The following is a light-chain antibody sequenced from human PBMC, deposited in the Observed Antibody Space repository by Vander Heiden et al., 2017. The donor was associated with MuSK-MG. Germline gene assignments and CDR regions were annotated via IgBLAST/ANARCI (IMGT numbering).Light chain of an antibody. CDR3: QQPTNWPPLT. V-gene: IGKV3-11*01. CDR1: QTVSSD. J-gene: IGKJ4*01. Sequence: EIVLTQSPATLSLSPGERATLSCRTSQTVSSDLAWYQQKPGQAPRLLIYAASNRATGVPARFSGSGSGTDFTLTISRLEPEDFAVYYCQQPTNWPPLTFGGGTKVEI. CDR2: AAS.